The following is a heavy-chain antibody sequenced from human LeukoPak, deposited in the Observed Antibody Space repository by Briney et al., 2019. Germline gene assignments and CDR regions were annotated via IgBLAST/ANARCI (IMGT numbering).Heavy chain of an antibody. CDR2: INHSGST. Sequence: PSETLSLTCAVYGGSFSGYYWNWIRQPPGKGLEWIGEINHSGSTNYNPSLKSRVTISVDTSKNQFSLKLSSVTAADTAVYYCARLGPSTGILDYWGQGTLVTVSS. CDR3: ARLGPSTGILDY. V-gene: IGHV4-34*01. J-gene: IGHJ4*02. D-gene: IGHD1-1*01. CDR1: GGSFSGYY.